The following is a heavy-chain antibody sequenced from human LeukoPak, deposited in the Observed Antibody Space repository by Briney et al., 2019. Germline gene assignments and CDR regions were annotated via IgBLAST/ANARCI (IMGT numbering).Heavy chain of an antibody. J-gene: IGHJ4*02. D-gene: IGHD2-2*01. Sequence: PGGSPRLSCAASGFTFSSYAMSWVRQAPGKGLEWVSAISGSSGSTYYADSVKGRFTISRDNSKNTLYLQMNSLRAEDTAVYYCAKYARYRVVPAAIAYWGQGTLVTVSS. V-gene: IGHV3-23*01. CDR1: GFTFSSYA. CDR2: ISGSSGST. CDR3: AKYARYRVVPAAIAY.